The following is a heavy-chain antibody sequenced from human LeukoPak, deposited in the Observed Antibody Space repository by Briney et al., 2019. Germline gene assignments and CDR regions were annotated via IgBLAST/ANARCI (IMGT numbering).Heavy chain of an antibody. Sequence: GASVKVSCKASGYTFTSYDINWVRQATGQGLEWMGWMNPNSGNTGYAQEFQGRVTMTRNTSISTAHMELSSLRSEDTAVYYCARRRAYCTHYYYYYGMDVWGQGTTVTVSS. J-gene: IGHJ6*02. V-gene: IGHV1-8*01. CDR3: ARRRAYCTHYYYYYGMDV. CDR2: MNPNSGNT. D-gene: IGHD2-21*01. CDR1: GYTFTSYD.